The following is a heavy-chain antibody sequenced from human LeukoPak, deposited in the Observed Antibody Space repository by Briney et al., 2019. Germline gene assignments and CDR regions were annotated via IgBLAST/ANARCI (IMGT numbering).Heavy chain of an antibody. V-gene: IGHV4-59*01. D-gene: IGHD3-3*01. Sequence: PSETLSLTCTVSGGSISSYYWSWIRQPPGKGLEWIGYIYYNGSTNYNPSLKSRVTISVDTSKNQFSLKLSSVTAADTAVYYCARLYYDFWSGYYVDYWGQGTLVTVSS. CDR3: ARLYYDFWSGYYVDY. CDR1: GGSISSYY. J-gene: IGHJ4*02. CDR2: IYYNGST.